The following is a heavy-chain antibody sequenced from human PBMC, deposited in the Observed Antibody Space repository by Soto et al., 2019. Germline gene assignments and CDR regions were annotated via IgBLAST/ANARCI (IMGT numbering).Heavy chain of an antibody. Sequence: SVKVSCKASGGTFSSYAISWLRQAPGQGLEWMGGIIPIFGTANYAQKFQGRVTITADKSTSTAYMELSSLRSEDTAVYYCAIRIAAAALFDPWGQGTLVTVSS. CDR3: AIRIAAAALFDP. J-gene: IGHJ5*02. CDR2: IIPIFGTA. V-gene: IGHV1-69*06. D-gene: IGHD6-13*01. CDR1: GGTFSSYA.